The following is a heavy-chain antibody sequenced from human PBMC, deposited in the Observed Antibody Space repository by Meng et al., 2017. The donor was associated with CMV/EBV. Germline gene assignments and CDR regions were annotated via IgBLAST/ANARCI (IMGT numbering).Heavy chain of an antibody. D-gene: IGHD5-18*01. J-gene: IGHJ4*02. CDR2: IYYSGST. V-gene: IGHV4-39*07. CDR3: ARADTAMVRAPFHYFDY. Sequence: QLHVSGPRRVKPSQTLSLPCPVSGGSISSSSYYWGWIRQPPGKGLEWIGSIYYSGSTYHNPSLKSRVTISVDTSKNQFSLKLSSVTAADTAVYYCARADTAMVRAPFHYFDYWGQGTLVTVSS. CDR1: GGSISSSSYY.